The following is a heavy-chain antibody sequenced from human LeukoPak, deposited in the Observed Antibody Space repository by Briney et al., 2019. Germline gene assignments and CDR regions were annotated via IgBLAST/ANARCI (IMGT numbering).Heavy chain of an antibody. V-gene: IGHV1-2*02. D-gene: IGHD6-6*01. Sequence: GASVKFSCKTSGYTFTGYSMHWVRQAPGQGLEWMGWINPDSGGTNYAQKLQGRVTMTRDTSISTAYMELSSLRSDDTAVYYCARALKAAQLVLHWGQGTLVTVSS. CDR3: ARALKAAQLVLH. J-gene: IGHJ4*02. CDR1: GYTFTGYS. CDR2: INPDSGGT.